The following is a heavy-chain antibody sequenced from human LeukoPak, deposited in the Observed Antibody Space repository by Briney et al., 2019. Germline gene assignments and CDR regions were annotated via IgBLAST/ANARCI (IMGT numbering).Heavy chain of an antibody. V-gene: IGHV3-30*18. D-gene: IGHD6-13*01. CDR1: GFTFSSYG. Sequence: GGSLRLSCAASGFTFSSYGMHWVRQAPGKGLEWVAVISYDGSNKYYADSVKGRFTISRDNSKNTLYLQMNSLRAEDTAVYYCAKGPTGYSSSWPDYRGQGTLVTVSS. CDR3: AKGPTGYSSSWPDY. CDR2: ISYDGSNK. J-gene: IGHJ4*02.